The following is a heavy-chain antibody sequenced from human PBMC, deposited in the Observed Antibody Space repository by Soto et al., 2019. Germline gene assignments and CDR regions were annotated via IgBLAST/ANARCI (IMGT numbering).Heavy chain of an antibody. CDR2: IYYTGST. CDR3: ARGIVAAASRGGFFDP. D-gene: IGHD1-26*01. CDR1: GGSLISADHY. V-gene: IGHV4-31*03. Sequence: SETLSLTCTVSGGSLISADHYWTWIRQHPGEGLEWLGYIYYTGSTFYRPSLKSRLTMSIDTSKNQFSLKLSSVTAADTAAYFCARGIVAAASRGGFFDPWGQGAPATVYS. J-gene: IGHJ5*02.